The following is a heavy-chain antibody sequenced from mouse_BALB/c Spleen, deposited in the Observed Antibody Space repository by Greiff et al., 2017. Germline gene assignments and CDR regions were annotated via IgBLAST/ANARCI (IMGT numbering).Heavy chain of an antibody. CDR1: GFTFSSYG. CDR3: AREDYYGPYYYAMDY. CDR2: INSNGGST. J-gene: IGHJ4*01. V-gene: IGHV5-6-3*01. Sequence: EVQLVESGGGLVQPGGSLKLSCAASGFTFSSYGMSWVRQTPDKRLELVATINSNGGSTYYPDSVKGRFTISRDNAKNTLYLQMSSLKSEDTAMYYCAREDYYGPYYYAMDYWGQGTSVTVSS. D-gene: IGHD2-1*01.